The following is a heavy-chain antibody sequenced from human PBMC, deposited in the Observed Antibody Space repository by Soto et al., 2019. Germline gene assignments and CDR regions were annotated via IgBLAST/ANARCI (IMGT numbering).Heavy chain of an antibody. V-gene: IGHV5-51*01. D-gene: IGHD3-10*01. J-gene: IGHJ6*02. CDR1: GYSFTSYW. CDR3: ARLGGLLGYYYGMDV. Sequence: GESLKISCKGSGYSFTSYWIGWMRQMPGKGLEWMGIIYPGDSDTRYSPSFQGQVTISADKSISTAYLQWSSLKASDTAMYYCARLGGLLGYYYGMDVWGQGTTVTVSS. CDR2: IYPGDSDT.